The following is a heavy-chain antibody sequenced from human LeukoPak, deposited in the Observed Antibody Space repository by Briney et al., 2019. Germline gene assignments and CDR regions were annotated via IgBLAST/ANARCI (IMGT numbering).Heavy chain of an antibody. J-gene: IGHJ4*02. Sequence: GESLKISCKGSGYSFTSYWIGWVRQMPGKGLEWMGIIYPGDSDTGYSPSFQGQVTISADKSISTAYLQWSSLKASDTAMYYCARSAHYYGSGSYYNPFIHWGQGTLVTVSS. CDR1: GYSFTSYW. V-gene: IGHV5-51*01. D-gene: IGHD3-10*01. CDR3: ARSAHYYGSGSYYNPFIH. CDR2: IYPGDSDT.